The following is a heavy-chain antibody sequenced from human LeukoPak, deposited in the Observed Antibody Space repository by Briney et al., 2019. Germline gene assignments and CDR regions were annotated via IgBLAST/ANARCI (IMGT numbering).Heavy chain of an antibody. CDR1: GFTVSINY. V-gene: IGHV3-53*01. J-gene: IGHJ3*01. CDR3: TKGTFDH. Sequence: GGSLRLSCVGSGFTVSINYMSWVRQAPGKGLEWVSFVDPDGVTSYADSVKGRFTIYRDNSKNILYLQLTTLRAEDTAIYYCTKGTFDHWGQGTLVTVSS. CDR2: VDPDGVT.